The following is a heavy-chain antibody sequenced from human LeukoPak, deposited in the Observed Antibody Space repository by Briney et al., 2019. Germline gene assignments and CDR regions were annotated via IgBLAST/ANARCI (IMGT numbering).Heavy chain of an antibody. CDR1: GGSFSGYC. V-gene: IGHV4-34*01. D-gene: IGHD6-13*01. J-gene: IGHJ4*02. CDR2: INHSGST. Sequence: SETLSLTCAVYGGSFSGYCWSWIRQPPGKGLEWIGEINHSGSTNYNPSLKSRVTISVDTSKNQFSLKLSSVTAADTAVYYCARGQGSSWYQEFDYWGQGTLVTVSS. CDR3: ARGQGSSWYQEFDY.